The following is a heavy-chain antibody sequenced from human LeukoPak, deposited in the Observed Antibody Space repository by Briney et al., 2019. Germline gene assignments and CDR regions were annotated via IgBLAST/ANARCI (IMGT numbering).Heavy chain of an antibody. J-gene: IGHJ6*03. V-gene: IGHV4-39*07. CDR3: AREKIGTGTVLGKDYYYMDL. Sequence: PSETLSLTCAVSGGSLSSSSYYWGWIRQPPGKGLEWIGNINYSSNPYYNPSLKSRVAISVDTPNNQFSLKLSSVTGADTAMYCCAREKIGTGTVLGKDYYYMDLWGKGTTVTVSS. D-gene: IGHD3-16*01. CDR2: INYSSNP. CDR1: GGSLSSSSYY.